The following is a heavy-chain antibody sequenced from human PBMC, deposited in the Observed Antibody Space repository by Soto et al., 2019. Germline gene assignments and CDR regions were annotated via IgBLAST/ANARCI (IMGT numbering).Heavy chain of an antibody. CDR1: GFTFSSYA. CDR2: ISGRGGTT. V-gene: IGHV3-23*01. Sequence: PGGSLRLSCVASGFTFSSYALNWVRQAPGRGLEWVSAISGRGGTTYYADSVKGRFTISRDNSKNTLYLQMNSLRREDTAVYYCARGAEYQLLSRDYFYGMDVWGQGTTVTVS. D-gene: IGHD2-2*01. CDR3: ARGAEYQLLSRDYFYGMDV. J-gene: IGHJ6*02.